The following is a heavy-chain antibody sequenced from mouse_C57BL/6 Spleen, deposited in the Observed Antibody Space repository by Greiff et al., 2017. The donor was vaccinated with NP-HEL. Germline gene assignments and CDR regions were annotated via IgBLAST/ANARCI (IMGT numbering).Heavy chain of an antibody. J-gene: IGHJ4*01. V-gene: IGHV1-69*01. CDR3: ARITTVEGDAMDY. CDR2: IDPSDSYT. D-gene: IGHD1-1*01. CDR1: GYTFTSYW. Sequence: VQLQQPGAELVMPGASVKLSCKASGYTFTSYWMHWVKQRPGQGLEWIGEIDPSDSYTNYNQKFKGKSTLTVDKSSSTAYMQLSSLTSEDSAVYYCARITTVEGDAMDYWGQGTSVTVSS.